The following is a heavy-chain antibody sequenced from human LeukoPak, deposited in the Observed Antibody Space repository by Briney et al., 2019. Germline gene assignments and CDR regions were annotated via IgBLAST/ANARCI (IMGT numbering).Heavy chain of an antibody. V-gene: IGHV3-21*01. CDR1: GFTFSSYS. CDR3: ARVLRYGSGNCPLDV. CDR2: ISSSSSYI. D-gene: IGHD3-10*01. J-gene: IGHJ6*02. Sequence: GGSLRLSYAASGFTFSSYSMNWVRQAPGKGLEWVSSISSSSSYIYYADSVKGRFTISRDNAKNSLYLQMNSLRAEDTAVYYCARVLRYGSGNCPLDVWGQGTTVTVSS.